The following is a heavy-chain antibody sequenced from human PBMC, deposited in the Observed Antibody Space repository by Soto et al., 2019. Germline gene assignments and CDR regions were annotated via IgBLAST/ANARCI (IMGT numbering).Heavy chain of an antibody. J-gene: IGHJ3*02. D-gene: IGHD3-22*01. CDR3: TTDLVYYYDSSGTRAFDI. CDR1: GFTFSNAW. CDR2: IKSKTDGGTT. V-gene: IGHV3-15*07. Sequence: GGSLRLSCAASGFTFSNAWMNWVRQAPGKGLEWVGRIKSKTDGGTTDYAAPVKGRFTISRDDSKNTLYLQMNSLKTEDTAVYYCTTDLVYYYDSSGTRAFDIWGQGTMVTVSS.